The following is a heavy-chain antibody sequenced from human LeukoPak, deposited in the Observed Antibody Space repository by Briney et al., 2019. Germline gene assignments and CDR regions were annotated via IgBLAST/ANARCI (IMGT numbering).Heavy chain of an antibody. V-gene: IGHV1-69*13. CDR3: ARRDTAMVYGMDV. Sequence: EASVKVSCKGSGGTFSSYAISWVRQAPGQGLEWMGGIIPIFGTANYAQKFQGRVTITADESTSTAYMELSSLRSEDTAVYYCARRDTAMVYGMDVWGQGTTVTVSS. CDR1: GGTFSSYA. D-gene: IGHD5-18*01. CDR2: IIPIFGTA. J-gene: IGHJ6*02.